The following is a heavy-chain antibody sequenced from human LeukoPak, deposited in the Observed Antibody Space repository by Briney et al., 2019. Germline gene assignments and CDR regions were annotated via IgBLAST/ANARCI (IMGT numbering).Heavy chain of an antibody. CDR3: ARVFDS. V-gene: IGHV4-39*07. CDR2: VFYTGKT. CDR1: GGSVSTSDYY. Sequence: PSETLSLTCTVSGGSVSTSDYYWGWIRQSPVKGLEWIGDVFYTGKTNYNPSLRGRATISIDTSKNQFSLTLTYVTAADSAVYYCARVFDSWGQGTLVTVSS. J-gene: IGHJ4*02.